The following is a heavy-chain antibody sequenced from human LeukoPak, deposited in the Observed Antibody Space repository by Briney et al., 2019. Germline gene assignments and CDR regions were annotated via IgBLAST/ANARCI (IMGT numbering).Heavy chain of an antibody. D-gene: IGHD6-19*01. J-gene: IGHJ5*02. V-gene: IGHV1-18*04. CDR1: GYTFTSYG. CDR3: ARDASPWLVSFIWFDP. CDR2: ISAYNGNT. Sequence: GASVKVSCKAFGYTFTSYGISWVRQAPGQGLEWMGWISAYNGNTNYAQKLQGRVTMTTDTSTSTAYMELRSLRSDDTAVYYCARDASPWLVSFIWFDPWGQGTLVTVSS.